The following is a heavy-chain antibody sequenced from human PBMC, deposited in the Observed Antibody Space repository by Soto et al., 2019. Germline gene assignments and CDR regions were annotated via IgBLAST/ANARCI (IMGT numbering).Heavy chain of an antibody. Sequence: QVQLQESGPGLVKPSETLSLTCTVSGGSISSYYWSWIRQPPGKGLEWIGYIYYSGSTNYNPSLTSRVTRSVDTAKHQFSLKLSSVTAADTAVYYCARQMTEAYCGGDCHLGFDYWGQGTLVTVSS. CDR3: ARQMTEAYCGGDCHLGFDY. D-gene: IGHD2-21*02. V-gene: IGHV4-59*08. CDR1: GGSISSYY. J-gene: IGHJ4*02. CDR2: IYYSGST.